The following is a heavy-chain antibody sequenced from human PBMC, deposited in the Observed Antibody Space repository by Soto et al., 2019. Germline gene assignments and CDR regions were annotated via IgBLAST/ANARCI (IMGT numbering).Heavy chain of an antibody. D-gene: IGHD6-13*01. CDR2: INPNSGGT. Sequence: ASVKVSCKASGYTFTGYYMHWVRQAPGQGLEWMGWINPNSGGTNYAQKFQGRVTMTRDTSISTAYMELSRLRSDDTAVYYCARDDRYSSSWSYYYYGMDVWGQGTTVTVSS. CDR1: GYTFTGYY. J-gene: IGHJ6*02. CDR3: ARDDRYSSSWSYYYYGMDV. V-gene: IGHV1-2*02.